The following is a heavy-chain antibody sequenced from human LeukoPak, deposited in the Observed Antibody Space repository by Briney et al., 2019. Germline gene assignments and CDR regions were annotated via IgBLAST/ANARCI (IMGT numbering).Heavy chain of an antibody. Sequence: SETLSLTCTVSGGSVSGSYWSWVRQSPGKGLEWIGYIYYSGATNYNPSLKSRVSISIDTSKNHFSLKLSSVTPADTAVYYCARDSYGSGSSYNDYYYYMDVWGKGTTVTIS. CDR1: GGSVSGSY. CDR3: ARDSYGSGSSYNDYYYYMDV. J-gene: IGHJ6*03. V-gene: IGHV4-59*02. D-gene: IGHD3-10*01. CDR2: IYYSGAT.